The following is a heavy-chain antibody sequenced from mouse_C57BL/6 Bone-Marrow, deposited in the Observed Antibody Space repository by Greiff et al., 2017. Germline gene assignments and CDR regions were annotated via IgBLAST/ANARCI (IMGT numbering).Heavy chain of an antibody. V-gene: IGHV1-54*01. CDR2: INPGSGGT. CDR3: ARDGSKAMDY. D-gene: IGHD1-1*01. J-gene: IGHJ4*01. Sequence: QVQLQQSGAELVRPGTSVKVSCKASGYAFTNYLIEWVKQRPGQGLEWIGVINPGSGGTNYNEKFKGKATLTADKSSSTAYMQLSSLTSEDSAVYFCARDGSKAMDYWGQGTSVTVSS. CDR1: GYAFTNYL.